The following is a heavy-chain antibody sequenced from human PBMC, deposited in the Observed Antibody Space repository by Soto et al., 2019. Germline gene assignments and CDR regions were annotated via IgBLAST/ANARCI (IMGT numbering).Heavy chain of an antibody. J-gene: IGHJ4*02. Sequence: SETLSLTCTVSGGSISSDSYYWGWIRQSPEKGLEWIAEASHSGRTYYNPTLKSRLIISVDTSKSQFSLKLNSVTAADTAVYYCARSEATVLDYWGQGTLVTVSS. D-gene: IGHD4-4*01. CDR2: ASHSGRT. V-gene: IGHV4-39*07. CDR1: GGSISSDSYY. CDR3: ARSEATVLDY.